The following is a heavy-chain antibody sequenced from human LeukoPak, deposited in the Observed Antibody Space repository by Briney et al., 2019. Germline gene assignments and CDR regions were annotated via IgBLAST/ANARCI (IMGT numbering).Heavy chain of an antibody. CDR1: GDSVSTYSAA. D-gene: IGHD6-13*01. Sequence: SQTLSLTCAISGDSVSTYSAAWTWIRQSPSRGLGWLGRTYYRSKWYNDYALSVKSRITINPDTSKNQFSLQLNSVTPEDTAVYFCAREGSSCFDYWGQGTLVTVSS. CDR3: AREGSSCFDY. V-gene: IGHV6-1*01. CDR2: TYYRSKWYN. J-gene: IGHJ4*02.